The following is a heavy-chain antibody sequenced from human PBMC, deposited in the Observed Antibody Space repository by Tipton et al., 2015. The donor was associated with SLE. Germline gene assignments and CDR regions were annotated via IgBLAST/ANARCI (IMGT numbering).Heavy chain of an antibody. CDR2: MYTDGTT. Sequence: SLRLSCAASGFSVRTYMNWVRQAPGRALEWVAVMYTDGTTYYGDPVKGRFTISRDTSKNTLNLQMSSLRVEDTAVYYCTKEWFYYIQAWGTATTVTVSS. J-gene: IGHJ6*03. D-gene: IGHD3-3*01. CDR3: TKEWFYYIQA. V-gene: IGHV3-66*02. CDR1: GFSVRTY.